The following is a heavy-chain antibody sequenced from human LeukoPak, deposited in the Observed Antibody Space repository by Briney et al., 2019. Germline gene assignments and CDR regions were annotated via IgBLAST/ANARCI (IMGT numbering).Heavy chain of an antibody. Sequence: SVKVSCKASGGTFSSYAISWVRQAPGQGLEWMGGIIPIFGTANYAQKFQGRVTITADKSTSTAYMELSSLRSEDTAVYYCARSGAAAGRAYYYYYMDVWGKGTTVTVSS. CDR3: ARSGAAAGRAYYYYYMDV. D-gene: IGHD6-13*01. V-gene: IGHV1-69*06. CDR2: IIPIFGTA. CDR1: GGTFSSYA. J-gene: IGHJ6*03.